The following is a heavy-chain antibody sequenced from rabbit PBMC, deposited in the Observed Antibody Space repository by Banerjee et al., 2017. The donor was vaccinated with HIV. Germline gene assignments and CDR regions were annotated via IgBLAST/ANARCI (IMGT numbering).Heavy chain of an antibody. CDR2: IDPVVGDT. CDR3: TREGGL. V-gene: IGHV1S47*01. CDR1: GFDFSSYG. Sequence: QEQLVESGGGLVQPGGSLKLSCKASGFDFSSYGVSWVRQAPGKGLEWIGYIDPVVGDTYYANWVNGQFTISSHNAQNTLYLQMTSLTVADTATYFCTREGGLWGPGTLV. J-gene: IGHJ4*01.